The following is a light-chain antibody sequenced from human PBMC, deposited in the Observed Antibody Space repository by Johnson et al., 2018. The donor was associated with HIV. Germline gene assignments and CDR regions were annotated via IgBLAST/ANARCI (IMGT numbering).Light chain of an antibody. CDR1: SSNIGNNY. V-gene: IGLV1-51*02. CDR2: ENN. CDR3: GPWDSSLSGV. Sequence: VLTQPPSVSAAPGQKVTISCSGSSSNIGNNYVSWYQQLPGTAPKLLIYENNKRPSGIPDRFSGSKSGPSATLGITGLQTGDEADYYCGPWDSSLSGVVGTGTKVTVL. J-gene: IGLJ1*01.